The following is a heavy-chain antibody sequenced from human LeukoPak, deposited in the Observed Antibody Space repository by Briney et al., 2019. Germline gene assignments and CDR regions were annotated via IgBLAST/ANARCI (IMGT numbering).Heavy chain of an antibody. CDR3: ARVLAVAVALDY. D-gene: IGHD6-19*01. CDR1: GFTFSSYE. V-gene: IGHV3-48*03. J-gene: IGHJ4*02. CDR2: ISSSGSTI. Sequence: GGSLRLSCAASGFTFSSYEMNWVRQAPGQGLEWVSYISSSGSTIYYADSVKGRFTISRDNAKNSLYLQMNSLRAEDTAVYYCARVLAVAVALDYWGQGTLVTVSS.